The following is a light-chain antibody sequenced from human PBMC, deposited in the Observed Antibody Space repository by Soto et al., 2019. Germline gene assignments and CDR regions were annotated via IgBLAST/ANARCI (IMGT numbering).Light chain of an antibody. Sequence: DIQMTQSPSSLSASVGDRVTITCQASQDISNYLNWYQQKPGKAPKLLISDASKLQTGVPSRFSGRGSGTDFTFTISSLQPEDIATYHCQQYENVPITFGGGTKVEIK. CDR1: QDISNY. V-gene: IGKV1-33*01. CDR3: QQYENVPIT. J-gene: IGKJ4*01. CDR2: DAS.